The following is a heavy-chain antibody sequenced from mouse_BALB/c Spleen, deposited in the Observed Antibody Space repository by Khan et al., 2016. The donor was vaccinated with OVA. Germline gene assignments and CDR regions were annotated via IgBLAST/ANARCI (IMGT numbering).Heavy chain of an antibody. V-gene: IGHV14-3*02. CDR3: AYSLLLDAMGC. D-gene: IGHD1-2*01. CDR2: IDPANGNT. Sequence: VQLQQAGAEFVKPGASVRLSCTASGFNIKNTYIHWVTQRPEQGLEWIGRIDPANGNTKYDPKFHGKATITVDKSSNTAYLQLSSLTSEDTAVYYCAYSLLLDAMGCWGQGTSVTVSS. J-gene: IGHJ4*01. CDR1: GFNIKNTY.